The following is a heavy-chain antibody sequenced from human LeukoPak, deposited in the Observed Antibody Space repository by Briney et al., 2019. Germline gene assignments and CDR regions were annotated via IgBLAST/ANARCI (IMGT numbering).Heavy chain of an antibody. J-gene: IGHJ4*02. CDR2: IWYDGSNK. V-gene: IGHV3-33*01. Sequence: GRSLRLSCAASGFTFSSYGMHWVRQAPGKGLEWVAVIWYDGSNKYYADSVKGRFTISRDNSKNTLYLQMNSLRAEDTAVYYCARDRLRWFIDYWGQETLVTVSS. D-gene: IGHD4-23*01. CDR3: ARDRLRWFIDY. CDR1: GFTFSSYG.